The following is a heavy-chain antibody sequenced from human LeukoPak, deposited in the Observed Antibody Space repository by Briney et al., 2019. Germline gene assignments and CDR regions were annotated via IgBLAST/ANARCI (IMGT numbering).Heavy chain of an antibody. J-gene: IGHJ5*02. CDR3: ARVVGGRVTWFDP. V-gene: IGHV4-30-2*01. CDR1: GGSISSGGYS. CDR2: IYHSGST. D-gene: IGHD1-26*01. Sequence: ASQTLSLTCAVSGGSISSGGYSWRWIRQPPGKGLEWIEYIYHSGSTYYKPTLKSRVTISVKRSKNQFSLKLSSVTAADTAVYYCARVVGGRVTWFDPWGQGTLVTGSS.